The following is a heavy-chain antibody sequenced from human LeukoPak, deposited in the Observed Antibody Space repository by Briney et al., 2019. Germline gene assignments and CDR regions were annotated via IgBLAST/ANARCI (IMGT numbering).Heavy chain of an antibody. CDR2: INHSGST. D-gene: IGHD2-2*01. CDR3: ARGVVEVPTTIYFYYYMDV. V-gene: IGHV4-34*01. CDR1: GGSFSGYY. J-gene: IGHJ6*03. Sequence: SETLSLTCAVYGGSFSGYYWSWIRQPPGKGLEWIGEINHSGSTNYNPSLKSRVTISVDTSKNQFSLQLNSVTPEDTAVYYCARGVVEVPTTIYFYYYMDVWGKGTTVTISS.